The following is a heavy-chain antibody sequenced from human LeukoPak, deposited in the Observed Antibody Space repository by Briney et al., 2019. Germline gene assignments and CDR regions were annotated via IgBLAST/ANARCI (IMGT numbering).Heavy chain of an antibody. J-gene: IGHJ5*02. CDR1: GGSFSGYY. V-gene: IGHV4-34*01. Sequence: SETLSLTCAVYGGSFSGYYWSWIRQPPGRGLEWIGEINHSGSTNYNPSLKSRVTISVDTSKNQFSLKLRSVTAADTAVYYCAREGPAATEFNWFDPWGQGTLVTVSS. CDR2: INHSGST. D-gene: IGHD2-2*01. CDR3: AREGPAATEFNWFDP.